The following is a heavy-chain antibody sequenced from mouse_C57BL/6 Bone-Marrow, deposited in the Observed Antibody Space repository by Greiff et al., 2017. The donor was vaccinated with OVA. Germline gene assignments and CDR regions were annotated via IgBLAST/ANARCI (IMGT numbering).Heavy chain of an antibody. D-gene: IGHD2-2*01. CDR1: GYTFTSYG. V-gene: IGHV1-81*01. CDR3: ARGGYTGY. J-gene: IGHJ2*01. CDR2: IYPRSGNT. Sequence: QVQLKQSGAELARPGASVKLSCKASGYTFTSYGISWVKQRTGQGLEWIGEIYPRSGNTYYNEKFKGKATLTADKSSSTAYMELRSLTSEDSAVYFCARGGYTGYWGQGTTLTVSS.